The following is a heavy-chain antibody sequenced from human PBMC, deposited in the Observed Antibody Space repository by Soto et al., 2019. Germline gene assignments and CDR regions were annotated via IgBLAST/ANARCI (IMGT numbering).Heavy chain of an antibody. Sequence: QVQLVQSGPEVKKPGSSVRVSCKASGDTFTSFTISWVRQAPGQGLEWMGGITPLFATPTYAQKFQGRVTISADKSTNTTYKDLSSLTSEDTAVYFCATLTTLQIVEYRTLRYSVMDVWWLGTTGTV. CDR2: ITPLFATP. CDR3: ATLTTLQIVEYRTLRYSVMDV. J-gene: IGHJ6*01. CDR1: GDTFTSFT. V-gene: IGHV1-69*06. D-gene: IGHD4-4*01.